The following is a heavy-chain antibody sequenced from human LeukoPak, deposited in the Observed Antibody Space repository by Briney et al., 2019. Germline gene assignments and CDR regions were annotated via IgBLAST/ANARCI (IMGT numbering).Heavy chain of an antibody. V-gene: IGHV3-53*05. CDR2: IYSGGST. D-gene: IGHD5-18*01. Sequence: PGGSLRLSCAASGFTVSSNYMSWVRQAPGKGLEWVSVIYSGGSTYYADSVKGRFTISRDNSKNTLYLQMNSLRAEDTAVYYCAKDSAGYSYGTPLDYWGQGTLVTVSS. CDR3: AKDSAGYSYGTPLDY. CDR1: GFTVSSNY. J-gene: IGHJ4*02.